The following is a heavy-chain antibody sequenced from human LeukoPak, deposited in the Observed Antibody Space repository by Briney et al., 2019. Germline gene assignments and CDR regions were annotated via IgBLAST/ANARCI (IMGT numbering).Heavy chain of an antibody. D-gene: IGHD6-19*01. CDR1: GFTFSDYY. J-gene: IGHJ3*02. CDR2: IGSSGRTI. CDR3: ARDGKAVAVAFDI. V-gene: IGHV3-11*04. Sequence: GGSLRLACAASGFTFSDYYMSWIRQAPGKGLEWVSYIGSSGRTIYYADSVKGRFTISRDNAKNSLYLQMNSLRAEDTAVYYCARDGKAVAVAFDIWGQGTMVTVSS.